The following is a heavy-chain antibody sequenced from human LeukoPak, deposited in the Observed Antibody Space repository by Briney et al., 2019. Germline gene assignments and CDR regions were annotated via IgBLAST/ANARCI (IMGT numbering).Heavy chain of an antibody. CDR1: GGSISSSRYY. D-gene: IGHD2-21*02. CDR2: FYYSGST. V-gene: IGHV4-39*07. J-gene: IGHJ4*02. Sequence: SETLSLTCTVSGGSISSSRYYWGWIRQPPGKGLEWIGSFYYSGSTYYNPSLKSRVTISVDTSKSQFSLKLSSVTAADTAVYYCARGPCGGDCGNDYWGQGTLVTVSS. CDR3: ARGPCGGDCGNDY.